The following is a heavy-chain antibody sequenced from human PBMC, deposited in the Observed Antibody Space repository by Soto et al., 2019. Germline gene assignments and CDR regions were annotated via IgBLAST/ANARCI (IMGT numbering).Heavy chain of an antibody. D-gene: IGHD3-10*01. V-gene: IGHV5-51*01. CDR1: GYSFTSYW. CDR2: IYPGDSDT. J-gene: IGHJ5*02. CDR3: ARLAEKPRRLLWFGESHSNWFDP. Sequence: GESLKISCKGSGYSFTSYWIGWVRQMPGKGLEWMGIIYPGDSDTRYSPSFQGHVTISADKSISTAYLQWSSLKASDTAMYYCARLAEKPRRLLWFGESHSNWFDPWGQGTLVTVSS.